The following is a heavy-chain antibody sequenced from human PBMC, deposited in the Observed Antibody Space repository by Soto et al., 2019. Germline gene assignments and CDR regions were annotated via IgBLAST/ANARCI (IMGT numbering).Heavy chain of an antibody. CDR2: IAVSAVSS. CDR3: AKGGDSWSGYSHY. V-gene: IGHV3-23*01. Sequence: HPGGSLRLSCAASGFTFSNYVMAWVRQAPGKGLEWISGIAVSAVSSFAADSVKGRFTISRDNSENMMYLQMNSLTTDDTAVYYCAKGGDSWSGYSHYWGQGTLVTVSS. CDR1: GFTFSNYV. J-gene: IGHJ4*02. D-gene: IGHD3-3*01.